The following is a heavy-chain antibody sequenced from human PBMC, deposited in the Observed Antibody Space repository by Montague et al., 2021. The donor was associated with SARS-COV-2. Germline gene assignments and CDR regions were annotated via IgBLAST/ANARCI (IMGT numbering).Heavy chain of an antibody. CDR2: IYYGGGT. Sequence: SETLSLTCVVSGGSMSSGSDYWGWIRQPPGKGLDWIGSIYYGGGTSYNPSLRSRVTISIDTPNNQFSPKLSSATAADTAVYYCASSTSATMLDSWGQGTLVTVSS. CDR1: GGSMSSGSDY. J-gene: IGHJ4*02. V-gene: IGHV4-39*01. D-gene: IGHD2-15*01. CDR3: ASSTSATMLDS.